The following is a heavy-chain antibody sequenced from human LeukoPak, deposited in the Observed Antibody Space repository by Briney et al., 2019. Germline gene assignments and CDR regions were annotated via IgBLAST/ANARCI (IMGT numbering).Heavy chain of an antibody. CDR3: ARDHYDFWSGYYTTYYFDY. D-gene: IGHD3-3*01. CDR2: ISSSSYI. J-gene: IGHJ4*02. CDR1: GFTFSSYS. Sequence: PGGSLRLSCAASGFTFSSYSMNWVRQAPGKGLEWVSSISSSSYIYYADSVKGRFTISRDNAKNSLYLQMNSLRAEDTAVYYCARDHYDFWSGYYTTYYFDYWGQGTLVTVSS. V-gene: IGHV3-21*01.